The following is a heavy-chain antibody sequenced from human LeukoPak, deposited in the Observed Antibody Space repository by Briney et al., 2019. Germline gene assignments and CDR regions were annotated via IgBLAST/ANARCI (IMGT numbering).Heavy chain of an antibody. CDR1: GFTFSSYS. CDR2: ISSSSSTI. D-gene: IGHD2-15*01. Sequence: GGSLGLSCAASGFTFSSYSMNWVRQAPGKGLEWVSFISSSSSTIYYADSVKGRFTISRDNAKNSLYLQMNSLRAEDTAVYYCARDRKVVAYLRGFDYWGQGTLVTVSS. J-gene: IGHJ4*02. CDR3: ARDRKVVAYLRGFDY. V-gene: IGHV3-48*01.